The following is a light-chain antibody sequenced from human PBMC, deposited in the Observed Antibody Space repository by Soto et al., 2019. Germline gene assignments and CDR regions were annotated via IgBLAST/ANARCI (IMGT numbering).Light chain of an antibody. CDR1: SSNIGANYD. J-gene: IGLJ2*01. CDR2: ANA. Sequence: QSVLTQPPSLSGAPGHRVTFSCTGSSSNIGANYDVHWYQQRPGSAPKLLIFANAHRPSGVPDRFSASKSDTSASLVITGLQAEDEAVYYCQSYDYSLSGVIFGGGTKLTVL. CDR3: QSYDYSLSGVI. V-gene: IGLV1-40*01.